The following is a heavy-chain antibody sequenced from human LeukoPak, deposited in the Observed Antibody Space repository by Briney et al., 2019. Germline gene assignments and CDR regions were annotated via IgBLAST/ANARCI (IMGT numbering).Heavy chain of an antibody. J-gene: IGHJ4*02. D-gene: IGHD3-22*01. Sequence: ASETLSLTCAVSGYSISSGYHWGWIRQPPGKGLEWIGSIYHSGSTYYNPSLKSRVTISVDTSKNQFSLKLSSVTAADTAVYYCARRGGYYYDSTYYFDYWGQGTLVTVSS. V-gene: IGHV4-38-2*01. CDR2: IYHSGST. CDR3: ARRGGYYYDSTYYFDY. CDR1: GYSISSGYH.